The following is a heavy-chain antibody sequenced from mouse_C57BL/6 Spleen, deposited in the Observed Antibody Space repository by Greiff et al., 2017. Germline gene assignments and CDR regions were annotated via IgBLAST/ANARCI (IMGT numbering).Heavy chain of an antibody. J-gene: IGHJ2*01. CDR2: IDPSDSYT. CDR3: AREGD. V-gene: IGHV1-50*01. Sequence: QVQLQQPGAELVKPGASVKLSCKASGYTFTSYWMQWVKQRPGQGLEWIGEIDPSDSYTNYNQKFKGKATLTVDTSSSTAYMQLSSLTSEDSAVXYCAREGDWGQGTTLTVSS. CDR1: GYTFTSYW.